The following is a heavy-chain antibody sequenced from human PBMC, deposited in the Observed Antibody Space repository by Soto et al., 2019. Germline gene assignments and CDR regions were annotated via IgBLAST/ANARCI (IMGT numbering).Heavy chain of an antibody. Sequence: GGSLRLSCAASGFTVSSNYMSWVRQAPGKGLEWVANIKQDGSEKYYVDSVKGRFTISRDNAKNSLHLQMNSLRAEDTAVYFCARRPKGPGYSYSWGDAFDIWGQGTMVTVSS. D-gene: IGHD6-13*01. CDR2: IKQDGSEK. J-gene: IGHJ3*02. CDR1: GFTVSSNY. V-gene: IGHV3-7*02. CDR3: ARRPKGPGYSYSWGDAFDI.